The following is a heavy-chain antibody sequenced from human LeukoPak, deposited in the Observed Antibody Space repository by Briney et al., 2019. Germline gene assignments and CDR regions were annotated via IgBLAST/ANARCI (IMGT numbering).Heavy chain of an antibody. CDR2: IYHSGST. V-gene: IGHV4-38-2*02. Sequence: SETLSLTCTVSGYSISSGYYWGWIRQPPGKGLEWIGSIYHSGSTYYNPSLKSRVTISVDTSKNQFSLKLSSVTAADTAVYYCARECAVAGTPSCFDYWGQGTLVTVSS. CDR1: GYSISSGYY. J-gene: IGHJ4*02. CDR3: ARECAVAGTPSCFDY. D-gene: IGHD6-19*01.